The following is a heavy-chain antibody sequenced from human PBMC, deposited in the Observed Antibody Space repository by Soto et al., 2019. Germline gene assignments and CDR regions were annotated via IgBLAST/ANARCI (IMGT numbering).Heavy chain of an antibody. CDR2: IYWDDDK. D-gene: IGHD2-21*02. CDR3: AHSVLAYCGGDCYYYYYYYGMDV. V-gene: IGHV2-5*02. CDR1: GFSLSTSGVG. J-gene: IGHJ6*02. Sequence: QITLKESGPTLVKPTQTLTLTCTFSGFSLSTSGVGVGWIRQPPGKALEWLALIYWDDDKRYSPSLKSRLTITKDTSKNQVFLTMTNMDPVDTATYYCAHSVLAYCGGDCYYYYYYYGMDVWGQGTTVTVSS.